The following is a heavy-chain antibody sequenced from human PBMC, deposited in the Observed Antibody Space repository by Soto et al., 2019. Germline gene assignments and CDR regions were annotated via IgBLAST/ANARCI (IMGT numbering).Heavy chain of an antibody. CDR3: ARGRGSTGYLGREHYFDY. V-gene: IGHV3-66*01. CDR2: IDIGGNT. J-gene: IGHJ4*02. D-gene: IGHD2-2*01. Sequence: EVQVVESGGGLVQPGGSLRLSCAASGFSVTNNYMNWVRQAPGKGLEWVSIIDIGGNTYYADSVKDRFTISRDNSRNTLHPHMDGLRAEDTAVYYCARGRGSTGYLGREHYFDYWGQGTLVTVSP. CDR1: GFSVTNNY.